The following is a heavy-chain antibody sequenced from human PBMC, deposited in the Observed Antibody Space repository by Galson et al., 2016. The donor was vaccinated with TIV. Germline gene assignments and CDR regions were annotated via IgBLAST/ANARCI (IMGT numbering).Heavy chain of an antibody. J-gene: IGHJ3*02. D-gene: IGHD3-9*01. CDR1: GHSFTSYW. CDR2: IHPGDSDT. Sequence: QSGAEVKKPGESLKISCKGSGHSFTSYWIAWVRQMPGKGLELMGVIHPGDSDTRYSPSFQGQVSISADRSISTAYLQWSSLKASDTAMYYCAKQLDFDQRVLDAFHIWGQGTLLTVSS. CDR3: AKQLDFDQRVLDAFHI. V-gene: IGHV5-51*01.